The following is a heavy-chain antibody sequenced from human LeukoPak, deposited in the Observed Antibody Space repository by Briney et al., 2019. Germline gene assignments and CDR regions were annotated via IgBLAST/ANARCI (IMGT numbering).Heavy chain of an antibody. V-gene: IGHV4-59*08. J-gene: IGHJ5*02. CDR2: IFHSVST. CDR3: ARVEYYYASGRSNWFDP. CDR1: GGSIRSYY. D-gene: IGHD3-10*01. Sequence: SETLSLTCTVSGGSIRSYYWSWIRQSPRKGLEWIGYIFHSVSTNYNPSLKSRVTISVDTSKNQFSLKLSSVTAADTAVYYCARVEYYYASGRSNWFDPWGQGTLVTVSS.